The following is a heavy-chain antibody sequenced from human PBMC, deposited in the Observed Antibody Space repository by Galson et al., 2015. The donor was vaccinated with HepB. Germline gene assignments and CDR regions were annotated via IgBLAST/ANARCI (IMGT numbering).Heavy chain of an antibody. Sequence: SLRLSCAASGFTFNNHGIHWVRQAPGKGLEWVAVISSGGGTQYLADSVRGRVTLSRDNPKNTVYLQMNSLGAEDAAVYYCAKEIMVHAGDWYFDLWGRGTLVTVSS. CDR1: GFTFNNHG. CDR3: AKEIMVHAGDWYFDL. D-gene: IGHD2-8*01. CDR2: ISSGGGTQ. J-gene: IGHJ2*01. V-gene: IGHV3-30*18.